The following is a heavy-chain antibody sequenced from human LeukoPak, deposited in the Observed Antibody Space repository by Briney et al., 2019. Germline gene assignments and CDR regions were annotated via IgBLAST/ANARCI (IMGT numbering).Heavy chain of an antibody. D-gene: IGHD1-26*01. J-gene: IGHJ4*02. CDR2: ISAYNANA. CDR1: GYTFTSYG. Sequence: ASVKVSCKASGYTFTSYGITWVRQAPGQGLEWMGWISAYNANARSAQKVQGRVTMTTDTSTSTAYMELRSLRSDDTAMYYCARSGKWELLEGFDYWGQGTLVTVSS. V-gene: IGHV1-18*01. CDR3: ARSGKWELLEGFDY.